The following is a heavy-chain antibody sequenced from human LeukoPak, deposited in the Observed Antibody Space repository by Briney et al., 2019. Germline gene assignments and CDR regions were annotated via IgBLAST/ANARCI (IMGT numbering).Heavy chain of an antibody. J-gene: IGHJ4*02. CDR2: INTYNGST. Sequence: GASVKVSCKASGYTFTSYDINWVRQAPGEGLEWMGWINTYNGSTDYAQKVQDRVTMTADTSTSTAYMELRSLRSDDTAVYYCTREDLCGGNVYRCGGSDSWGQGTLVTVSS. CDR1: GYTFTSYD. CDR3: TREDLCGGNVYRCGGSDS. V-gene: IGHV1-18*01. D-gene: IGHD4-23*01.